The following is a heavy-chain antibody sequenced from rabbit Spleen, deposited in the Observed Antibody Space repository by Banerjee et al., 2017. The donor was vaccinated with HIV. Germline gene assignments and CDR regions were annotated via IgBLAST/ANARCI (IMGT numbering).Heavy chain of an antibody. J-gene: IGHJ4*01. CDR1: GLDFNSNG. Sequence: QSVEESGGDLVKPGGTLTLTCKASGLDFNSNGVSWVRQAPGKGLEWIAYIGPYYANPYYATWVKSRFTTSKTSSTTVTLQLTSLTAADTATYFCARDLAAWNSGSYAFNLWGQGTLVTVS. CDR3: ARDLAAWNSGSYAFNL. CDR2: IGPYYANP. V-gene: IGHV1S40*01. D-gene: IGHD1-1*01.